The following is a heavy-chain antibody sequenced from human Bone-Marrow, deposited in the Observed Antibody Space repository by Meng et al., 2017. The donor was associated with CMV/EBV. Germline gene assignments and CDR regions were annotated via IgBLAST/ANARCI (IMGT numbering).Heavy chain of an antibody. V-gene: IGHV3-21*01. CDR3: ARDAGDHYYYYYGMDV. CDR1: GFTFSSYS. J-gene: IGHJ6*01. Sequence: GESLKISCAASGFTFSSYSMNWVRQAPGKGLEWVSSISSSSSYIYYAGSVKGRFTISRDNAKNSLYLQMNSLRAEDTAVYYCARDAGDHYYYYYGMDVWGQGPTVTVSS. CDR2: ISSSSSYI. D-gene: IGHD6-13*01.